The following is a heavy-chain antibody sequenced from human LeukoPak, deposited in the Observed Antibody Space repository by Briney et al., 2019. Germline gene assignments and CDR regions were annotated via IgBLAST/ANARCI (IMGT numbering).Heavy chain of an antibody. V-gene: IGHV3-23*01. CDR2: ISGSDDNT. CDR3: ANDFDY. J-gene: IGHJ4*02. Sequence: GGSLRLSCAASGLTFNNYAMSWVRQAPGKGLEWVSTISGSDDNTYYADSVKGRFTISRDISKNTLYLQMNSLRADDTAVYYCANDFDYWGQGTLVTVSS. CDR1: GLTFNNYA.